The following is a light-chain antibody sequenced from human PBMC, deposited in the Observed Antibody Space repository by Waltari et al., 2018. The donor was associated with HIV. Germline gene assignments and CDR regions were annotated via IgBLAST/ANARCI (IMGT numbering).Light chain of an antibody. CDR1: TSDVRGSNH. CDR2: EVS. CDR3: SSYAGSNNYV. J-gene: IGLJ1*01. V-gene: IGLV2-8*01. Sequence: QSALPQPPSASASPGPSVTISCTGTTSDVRGSNHVPWYQQHPAQAPKLMIYEVSKRPSGVPDRFSGSKSGNTASLTVSGLQAEDEADYYCSSYAGSNNYVFGTGTKVTVL.